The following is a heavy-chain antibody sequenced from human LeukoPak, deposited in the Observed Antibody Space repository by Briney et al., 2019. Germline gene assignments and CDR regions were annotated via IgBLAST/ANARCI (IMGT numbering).Heavy chain of an antibody. CDR3: AKPPVQLWFHDAFDI. CDR1: GFTFSSYW. J-gene: IGHJ3*02. Sequence: GGSLRLSCAASGFTFSSYWMHWVRQAPGKGLVWVSRINTDGSSTSYADSVKGRFTISRDNAKNTLYLQMNSLRAEDTAVYYCAKPPVQLWFHDAFDIWGQGTMVTVSS. V-gene: IGHV3-74*01. CDR2: INTDGSST. D-gene: IGHD5-18*01.